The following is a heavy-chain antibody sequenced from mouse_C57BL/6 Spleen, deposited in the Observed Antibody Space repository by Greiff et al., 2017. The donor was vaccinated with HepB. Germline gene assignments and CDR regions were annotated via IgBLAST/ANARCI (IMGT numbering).Heavy chain of an antibody. CDR2: IWRGGST. J-gene: IGHJ3*01. CDR3: ATHSNYGGAWFAY. D-gene: IGHD2-5*01. V-gene: IGHV2-5*01. CDR1: GFSLTSYG. Sequence: VMLVESGPGLVQPSQSLSITCTVSGFSLTSYGVHWVRQSPGKGLEWLGVIWRGGSTDYNAAFMSRLSITKDNSKSQVFFKMNSLQADDTAIYYCATHSNYGGAWFAYWGQGTLVTVSA.